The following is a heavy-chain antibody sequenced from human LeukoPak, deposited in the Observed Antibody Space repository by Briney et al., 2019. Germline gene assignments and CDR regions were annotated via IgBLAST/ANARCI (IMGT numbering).Heavy chain of an antibody. CDR1: GFTVSSNY. CDR3: ARVDYYGSGSQENWFDP. D-gene: IGHD3-10*01. V-gene: IGHV3-53*01. CDR2: IYSGGST. J-gene: IGHJ5*02. Sequence: GGYLRLSCAASGFTVSSNYMSWVRQAPGKGLEWVSVIYSGGSTYYADSVKGRFTISRDNSKNTLYLQMNSLRAEDTAVYYCARVDYYGSGSQENWFDPWGQGTLVTVSS.